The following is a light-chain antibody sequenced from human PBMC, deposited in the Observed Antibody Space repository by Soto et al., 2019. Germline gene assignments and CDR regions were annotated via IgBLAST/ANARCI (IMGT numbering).Light chain of an antibody. CDR2: DAS. J-gene: IGKJ1*01. V-gene: IGKV1-5*01. CDR3: QQYNSPVT. CDR1: QSISSW. Sequence: DIQMTQSPSTLSASVGDRVTITCRASQSISSWLAWYQQKQGKAPKLLIYDASSLESGVPSRFSGSGSGTEFTLTISRLQPDDFATFYCQQYNSPVTFGQGTKVEIK.